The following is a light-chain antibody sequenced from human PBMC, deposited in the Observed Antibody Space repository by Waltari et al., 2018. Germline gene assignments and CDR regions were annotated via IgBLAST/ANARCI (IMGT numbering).Light chain of an antibody. J-gene: IGKJ1*01. CDR1: QSVTRT. Sequence: EIVLTQSPGTLSSSPGERVTLSCRASQSVTRTLAWYQQKPGQDPRLLIYDASTRATGIPDRFSGSGSGTDFSLTISRLEPEDFAVYYCQKYGTLPATFGQGTKVEIK. V-gene: IGKV3-20*01. CDR2: DAS. CDR3: QKYGTLPAT.